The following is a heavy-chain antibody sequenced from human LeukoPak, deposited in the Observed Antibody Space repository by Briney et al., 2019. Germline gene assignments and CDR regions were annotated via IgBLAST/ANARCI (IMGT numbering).Heavy chain of an antibody. V-gene: IGHV4-59*11. CDR2: IYYSGST. D-gene: IGHD5-12*01. Sequence: SETLSLTCTVSGGSISSHYWSWIRQPPGGGLEWIGYIYYSGSTNYNPSLKSRVNISVDTSKNQFSLKLSSMTAADTAVYYCAGGYEADYYYMDVWGKGTTVTVSS. CDR1: GGSISSHY. CDR3: AGGYEADYYYMDV. J-gene: IGHJ6*03.